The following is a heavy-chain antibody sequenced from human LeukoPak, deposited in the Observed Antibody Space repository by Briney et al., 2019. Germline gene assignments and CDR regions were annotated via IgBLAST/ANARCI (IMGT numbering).Heavy chain of an antibody. D-gene: IGHD6-13*01. J-gene: IGHJ4*02. Sequence: QPGGSLRLSCAASGFTFSSYAMHGVRQAPGKGLEWVAVISYDGSNKYYADSVKGRFTISRDNSKNTLYLQMNSLRAEDTALYYCAREGDAAASYWGQGTLVTVSS. CDR2: ISYDGSNK. CDR3: AREGDAAASY. V-gene: IGHV3-30*04. CDR1: GFTFSSYA.